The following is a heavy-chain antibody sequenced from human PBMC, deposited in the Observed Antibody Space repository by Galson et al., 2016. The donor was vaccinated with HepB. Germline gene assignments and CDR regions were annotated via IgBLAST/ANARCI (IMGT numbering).Heavy chain of an antibody. CDR3: AIVRTTVTMPFDY. D-gene: IGHD4-17*01. J-gene: IGHJ4*02. CDR1: GSSFTTYW. V-gene: IGHV5-51*01. CDR2: MFPRDSDT. Sequence: QSGAEVKKPGESLKISCKVSGSSFTTYWIGWVRQMPGKGLEWMGIMFPRDSDTRYSPSFQGQVTISADKSISTAYLQWSSLKASDTAMYYCAIVRTTVTMPFDYWGQGTPVTVSS.